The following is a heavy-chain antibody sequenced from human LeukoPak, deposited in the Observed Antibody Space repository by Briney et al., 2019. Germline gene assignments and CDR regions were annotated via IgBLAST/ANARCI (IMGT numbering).Heavy chain of an antibody. Sequence: PGGSLRLSCAASGFTFSDFPMNWVRQAPGKGPEWVARISYDGSSKNYADSVKGRFTISRDNSNNTLYLQMNSLRGNETAMYYCARGVLRPMQVLALDSWGKGTLVTVS. D-gene: IGHD3-10*01. CDR3: ARGVLRPMQVLALDS. CDR2: ISYDGSSK. J-gene: IGHJ4*02. V-gene: IGHV3-30-3*01. CDR1: GFTFSDFP.